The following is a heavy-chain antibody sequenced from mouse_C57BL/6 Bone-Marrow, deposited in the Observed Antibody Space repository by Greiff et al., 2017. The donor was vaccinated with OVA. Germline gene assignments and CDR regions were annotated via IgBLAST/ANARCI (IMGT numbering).Heavy chain of an antibody. Sequence: VQLKESGGGLVKPGGSLKLSCAASGFTFSDYGMHWVRQAPEKGLEWVAYISSGSSTIYYADTVKGRFTISRDNAKNTLFLQMTSLRSEDTAMYYCAKFDYFDYWGQGTTLTVSS. D-gene: IGHD2-4*01. CDR3: AKFDYFDY. V-gene: IGHV5-17*01. CDR2: ISSGSSTI. J-gene: IGHJ2*01. CDR1: GFTFSDYG.